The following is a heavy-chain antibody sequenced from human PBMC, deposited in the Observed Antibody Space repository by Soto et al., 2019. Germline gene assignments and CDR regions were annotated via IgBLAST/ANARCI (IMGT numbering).Heavy chain of an antibody. CDR3: AMGDYGRY. CDR2: ISARSTYT. J-gene: IGHJ4*02. Sequence: QVQLVESGGGLVKPGTSLRLSCAASGFTFSDHYMSWIRQAPGKGLEWLSHISARSTYTNYGDSVKGRFSISRDNVNQTVFLQMNRLRVGDTAIYYCAMGDYGRYWGPGTLVTVSS. CDR1: GFTFSDHY. V-gene: IGHV3-11*06. D-gene: IGHD4-17*01.